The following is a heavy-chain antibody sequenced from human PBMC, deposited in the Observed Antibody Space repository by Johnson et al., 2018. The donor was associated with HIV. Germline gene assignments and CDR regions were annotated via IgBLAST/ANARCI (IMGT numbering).Heavy chain of an antibody. D-gene: IGHD4-17*01. J-gene: IGHJ3*02. CDR2: ISYDGSNK. Sequence: QVQLVESGGGVVQPGRSLRLSCTASGFTFSSYAMHWVRQAPGKGLEWVAVISYDGSNKYYADSVKGRFTISRDNSKNTLYLQMNSLRAEDTAVYYCATNRGGRHDYGDYLGAFDIWGQGTMVTVSS. CDR1: GFTFSSYA. CDR3: ATNRGGRHDYGDYLGAFDI. V-gene: IGHV3-30-3*02.